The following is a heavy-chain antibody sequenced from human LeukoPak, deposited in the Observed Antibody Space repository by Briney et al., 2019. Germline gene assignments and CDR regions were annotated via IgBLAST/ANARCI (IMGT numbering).Heavy chain of an antibody. CDR2: ISPNSGDA. CDR1: GYTFTGFY. V-gene: IGHV1-2*02. CDR3: ARGHCGSATCQRNWFDP. D-gene: IGHD2-2*01. J-gene: IGHJ5*02. Sequence: GASVKVSCKVSGYTFTGFYIHWLRQAPGQGLELMGWISPNSGDANYAPKFQGRVTMTRDTSISTAYMELSSLRSDDTAVYYCARGHCGSATCQRNWFDPWGQGSLVTVSS.